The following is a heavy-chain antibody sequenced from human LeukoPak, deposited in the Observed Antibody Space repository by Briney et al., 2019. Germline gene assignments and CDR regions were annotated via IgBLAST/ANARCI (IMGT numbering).Heavy chain of an antibody. D-gene: IGHD5-24*01. V-gene: IGHV1-8*01. CDR3: AGGRGKYGYKDD. Sequence: GASVKVSCKASRYTFTSYDINWVRQATGQGLEWMGWMNPNRGNTGYAQKFQGRVTMTTNTSLCTAYIELSSVRSEDKAVYNCAGGRGKYGYKDDWGQGTLVTVSS. J-gene: IGHJ4*02. CDR1: RYTFTSYD. CDR2: MNPNRGNT.